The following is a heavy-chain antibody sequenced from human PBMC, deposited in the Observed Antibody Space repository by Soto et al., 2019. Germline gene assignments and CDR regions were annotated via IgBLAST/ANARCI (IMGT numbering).Heavy chain of an antibody. J-gene: IGHJ6*02. CDR2: ISSSSSYI. D-gene: IGHD2-2*01. V-gene: IGHV3-21*01. CDR3: ARASIYCSSTSCYSRYYGMDG. Sequence: EVQLVESGGGLVKPGGSLRLSCAASGFTFSSYSMNWVRQAPGKGLEWVSSISSSSSYIYYADSVKGRFTISRDNAKNSLYLQMNGLRAEDTAVYYCARASIYCSSTSCYSRYYGMDGWGQGTTVTVSS. CDR1: GFTFSSYS.